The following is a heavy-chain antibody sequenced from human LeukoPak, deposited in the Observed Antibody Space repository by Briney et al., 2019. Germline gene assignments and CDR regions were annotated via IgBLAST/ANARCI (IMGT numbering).Heavy chain of an antibody. J-gene: IGHJ4*02. Sequence: GGSLRLSCAVSGFTFSGYYMSWIRQAPGKGLEWTSYITTSATTIYYADSVKGRFTISRDNSKNTLYLQMNSLRAEDTAVYYCTGHPIYWGQGTLVTVSS. V-gene: IGHV3-11*01. CDR2: ITTSATTI. CDR3: TGHPIY. D-gene: IGHD1-14*01. CDR1: GFTFSGYY.